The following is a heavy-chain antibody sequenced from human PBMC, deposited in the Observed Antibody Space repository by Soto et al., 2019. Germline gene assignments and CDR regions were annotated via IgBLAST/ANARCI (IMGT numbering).Heavy chain of an antibody. D-gene: IGHD2-15*01. Sequence: EVHLVESGGGLVKPGGSLRLSCAVSGFTFSSCTMNWVRQAPGKGLEWVSSISPSSGHIYYADSVKGRFTISRDNAKNSLFLQMISMRGEETAVYYCSGCSGGACHKNYGMDVWGQGTTVTVSS. CDR2: ISPSSGHI. V-gene: IGHV3-21*06. J-gene: IGHJ6*02. CDR1: GFTFSSCT. CDR3: SGCSGGACHKNYGMDV.